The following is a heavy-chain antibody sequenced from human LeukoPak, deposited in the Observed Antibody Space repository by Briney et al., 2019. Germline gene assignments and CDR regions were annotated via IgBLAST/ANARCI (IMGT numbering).Heavy chain of an antibody. CDR1: GFTFSSYA. D-gene: IGHD3-3*01. CDR3: AKAGLRFLEWQIDY. CDR2: ISGSGGST. Sequence: PGGSLRLSCAASGFTFSSYAMSWVRQAPGTALEWVSAISGSGGSTYYADSVKGRFTIYRDNSKHTLYLQMNSLRAEDTAVYYCAKAGLRFLEWQIDYWGQGTLVTVSS. V-gene: IGHV3-23*01. J-gene: IGHJ4*02.